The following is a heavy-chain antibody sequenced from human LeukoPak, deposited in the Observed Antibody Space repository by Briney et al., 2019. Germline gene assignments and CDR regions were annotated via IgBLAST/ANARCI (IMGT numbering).Heavy chain of an antibody. CDR1: GYSFTSYS. J-gene: IGHJ4*02. V-gene: IGHV5-51*01. CDR3: ARTGYSSSSSDY. CDR2: IYPRDSDT. D-gene: IGHD6-13*01. Sequence: GVSLKISCKGSGYSFTSYSIGWVRQMPGKGLEWMGIIYPRDSDTRYSPSFQGQVTISADKSISTAYLQWSSLKASDTAIYYCARTGYSSSSSDYWGQGTLVTVSS.